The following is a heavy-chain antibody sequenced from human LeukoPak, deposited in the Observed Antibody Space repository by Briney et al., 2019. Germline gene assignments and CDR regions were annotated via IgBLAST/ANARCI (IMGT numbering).Heavy chain of an antibody. D-gene: IGHD1-26*01. CDR1: GGSLSNYY. J-gene: IGHJ6*03. CDR3: ARDSGKGDTAHMDV. Sequence: SETLSLTCTVSGGSLSNYYWSWIRQPAGKGLEWIGHVYTSGSTNYNPSLKSRVTMSVDTSKNQFSLRLSSVTAADTAVYYCARDSGKGDTAHMDVWGKGTTVTVSS. CDR2: VYTSGST. V-gene: IGHV4-4*07.